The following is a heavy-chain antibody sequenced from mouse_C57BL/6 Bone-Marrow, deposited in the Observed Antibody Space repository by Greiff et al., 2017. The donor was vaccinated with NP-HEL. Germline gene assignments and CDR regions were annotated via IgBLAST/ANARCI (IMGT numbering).Heavy chain of an antibody. CDR1: GYSITSGYY. J-gene: IGHJ1*03. D-gene: IGHD1-1*01. CDR3: ARDTTVVESPWYFDV. V-gene: IGHV3-6*01. CDR2: ISYDGSN. Sequence: EVQLQQSGPGLVKPSQSLSLTCSVTGYSITSGYYWNWIRQFPGNKLEWMGYISYDGSNNYNPSLKNRISITRDTSKNQFFLKLNSVTTEDTATYYCARDTTVVESPWYFDVWGTGTTVTVSS.